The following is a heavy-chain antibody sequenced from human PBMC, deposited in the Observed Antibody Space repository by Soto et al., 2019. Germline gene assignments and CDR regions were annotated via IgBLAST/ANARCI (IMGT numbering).Heavy chain of an antibody. CDR2: INPNSGGT. Sequence: QVQMVQSGAEVKKPGASVKVSCKASGYTFTGYYMHWVRQAPGQGLEWMGWINPNSGGTNYAQKLQGWLTMTINTSISTAYRELSRLRSDDTAVYYCARGKVCPRWGSIDYWGQGTLVTVSS. D-gene: IGHD2-21*01. CDR3: ARGKVCPRWGSIDY. V-gene: IGHV1-2*04. J-gene: IGHJ4*02. CDR1: GYTFTGYY.